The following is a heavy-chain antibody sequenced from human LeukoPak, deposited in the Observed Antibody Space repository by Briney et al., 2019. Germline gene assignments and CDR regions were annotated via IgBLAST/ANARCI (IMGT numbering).Heavy chain of an antibody. CDR1: GGSFSGYY. V-gene: IGHV4-34*01. CDR2: INHSGST. D-gene: IGHD2-2*01. Sequence: PETLSLTCAVYGGSFSGYYWSWIRQPPGKGLEWIGEINHSGSTNYNPSLKSRVTISVDTSKNQFSLKLSSVTAADTAVYYCARKFCSSTSCYNSYWGQGTLVTVSS. CDR3: ARKFCSSTSCYNSY. J-gene: IGHJ4*02.